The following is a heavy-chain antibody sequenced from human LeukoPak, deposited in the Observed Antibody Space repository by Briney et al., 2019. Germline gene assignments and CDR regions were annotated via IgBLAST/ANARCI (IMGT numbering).Heavy chain of an antibody. V-gene: IGHV3-64*01. J-gene: IGHJ3*02. CDR2: ISVDGSRP. CDR3: ARGGGSYGDDAFDI. Sequence: GGSLRLSCATSGFTFSHYAIHWIRQAPGKGLEYVSAISVDGSRPFYANSVKGRFTISRDNSKNTLYLQMNSLRAEDTAVYYCARGGGSYGDDAFDIWGQGTMVTVSS. CDR1: GFTFSHYA. D-gene: IGHD1-26*01.